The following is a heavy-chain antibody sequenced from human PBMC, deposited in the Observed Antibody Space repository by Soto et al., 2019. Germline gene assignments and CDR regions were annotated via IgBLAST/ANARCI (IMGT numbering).Heavy chain of an antibody. J-gene: IGHJ5*02. CDR3: ARDSFDILTGYPTPGWFDP. CDR1: GGTFSSYA. D-gene: IGHD3-9*01. CDR2: IIPIFGTA. V-gene: IGHV1-69*13. Sequence: RASVKVYCKASGGTFSSYAISWVRQAPGQGLEWMGGIIPIFGTANYAQKFQGRVTITADESTSTAYMELSSLRSEDAAVYYCARDSFDILTGYPTPGWFDPWGQGTLVTVSS.